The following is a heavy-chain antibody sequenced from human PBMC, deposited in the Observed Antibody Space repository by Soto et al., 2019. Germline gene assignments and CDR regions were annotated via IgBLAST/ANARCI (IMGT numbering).Heavy chain of an antibody. CDR1: GYTFASYH. Sequence: ASVKVSCKASGYTFASYHITWVRQAPGQGLEWMGWISGYNGDTNNAQKFQDRVTMTIDRSTTTAYLELRSLTSDDTAVYYCAKNGHPPYYYYGMDVWG. CDR2: ISGYNGDT. J-gene: IGHJ6*02. V-gene: IGHV1-18*01. CDR3: AKNGHPPYYYYGMDV. D-gene: IGHD2-8*01.